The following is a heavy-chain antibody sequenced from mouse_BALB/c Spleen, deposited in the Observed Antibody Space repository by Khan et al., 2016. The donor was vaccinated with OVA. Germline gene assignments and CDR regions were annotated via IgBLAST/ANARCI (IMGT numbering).Heavy chain of an antibody. D-gene: IGHD2-2*01. CDR3: ARHGYGGLAY. J-gene: IGHJ3*01. Sequence: VQLQQSGPELVKPGASVQIPCKASGYTFTDYNMDWVKQSHGKSLEWIGDIYPNNGDTIYNQKFRGKATLPVDQSSSTAYMELRSLTSEDTAVYDGARHGYGGLAYWGQGTLVTVSA. CDR2: IYPNNGDT. V-gene: IGHV1-18*01. CDR1: GYTFTDYN.